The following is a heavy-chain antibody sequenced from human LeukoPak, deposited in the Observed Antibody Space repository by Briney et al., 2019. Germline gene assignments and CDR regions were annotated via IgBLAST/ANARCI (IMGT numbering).Heavy chain of an antibody. V-gene: IGHV3-21*01. J-gene: IGHJ4*02. CDR2: ISSSSYI. CDR3: ARSTAGIVGATGY. CDR1: GFTFSSYS. Sequence: GGSLRLSCAASGFTFSSYSMNWVRQAPGKGLEWVSSISSSSYIYYADSVKGRFTISRDNAKNSLYLQMNSLRAEDTAVYYCARSTAGIVGATGYWGQGTLVTVSS. D-gene: IGHD1-26*01.